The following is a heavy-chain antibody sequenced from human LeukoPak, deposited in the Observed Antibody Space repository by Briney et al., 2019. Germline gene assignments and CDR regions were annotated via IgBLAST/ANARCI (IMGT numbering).Heavy chain of an antibody. D-gene: IGHD3-9*01. CDR2: GT. J-gene: IGHJ6*02. Sequence: GTHYAQKFQGRVTMTRDTSISTAYMELSRLRSDDTAVYYCARGGRDILTGYYTDFYYGMDVWGQGTTVTVSS. CDR3: ARGGRDILTGYYTDFYYGMDV. V-gene: IGHV1-2*02.